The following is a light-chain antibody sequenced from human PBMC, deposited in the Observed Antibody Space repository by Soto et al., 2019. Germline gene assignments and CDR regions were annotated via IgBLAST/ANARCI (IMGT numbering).Light chain of an antibody. Sequence: DIQMTQSPSTLSASVGDRVTITCRASQSISSWLAWYQQKPGKAPKLLIYKASSLESGVPSRFSGSGSGTEVTLTISSLKPDDFATYYCQQGFTFGPGTKVDIK. CDR3: QQGFT. V-gene: IGKV1-5*03. CDR2: KAS. CDR1: QSISSW. J-gene: IGKJ3*01.